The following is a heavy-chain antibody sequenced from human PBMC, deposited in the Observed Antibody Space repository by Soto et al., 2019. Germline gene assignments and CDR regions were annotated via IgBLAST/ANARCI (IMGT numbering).Heavy chain of an antibody. V-gene: IGHV3-30-3*01. J-gene: IGHJ4*02. CDR2: ISYDGSNK. D-gene: IGHD3-22*01. CDR1: GFTFSSYA. Sequence: GGSLRLSCAASGFTFSSYAMHWVRQAPGKGLEWVAVISYDGSNKYYADSVKGRFTISRDNSKNTLYLQMNSLRAEDTAVYYCARDGSPITMIVVVRYYFDYWGQGTLVTVS. CDR3: ARDGSPITMIVVVRYYFDY.